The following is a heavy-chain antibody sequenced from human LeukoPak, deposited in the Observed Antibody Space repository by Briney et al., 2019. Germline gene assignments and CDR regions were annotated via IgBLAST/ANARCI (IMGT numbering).Heavy chain of an antibody. CDR3: ARSAVVAGTLTINWFDP. CDR2: IDYSGNT. J-gene: IGHJ5*02. V-gene: IGHV4-59*01. D-gene: IGHD2-15*01. CDR1: GGSISSYY. Sequence: SETLSLTCTVSGGSISSYYWSWIRQPPGKGPEWIGYIDYSGNTNNNPSPRGRVTMSVDTSQNQFSLKLSSVTAADTAVYYCARSAVVAGTLTINWFDPWGQGTLVTVSS.